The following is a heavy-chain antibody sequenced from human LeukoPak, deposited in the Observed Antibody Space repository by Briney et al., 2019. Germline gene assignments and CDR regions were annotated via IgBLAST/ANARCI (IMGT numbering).Heavy chain of an antibody. Sequence: PSGGSLRLSCAASGFTFSSYAMSWVRQAPGKGLEWVSAISGSGGSTYYADSVKGRFTISRDNSKNTLYLQMNSLRAEDTAVYYCAKAPLGALQNPFEPWGQGTLVTVSS. V-gene: IGHV3-23*01. CDR2: ISGSGGST. CDR1: GFTFSSYA. J-gene: IGHJ5*02. CDR3: AKAPLGALQNPFEP. D-gene: IGHD3-10*01.